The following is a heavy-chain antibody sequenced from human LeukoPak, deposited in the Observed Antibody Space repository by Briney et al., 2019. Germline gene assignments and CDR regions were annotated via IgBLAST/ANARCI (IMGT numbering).Heavy chain of an antibody. V-gene: IGHV3-9*01. J-gene: IGHJ3*02. D-gene: IGHD6-13*01. CDR1: GFTFDDYA. Sequence: GGSLRLSCAASGFTFDDYAMHWVRQAPGKGLEWVSGISWNSGSIGYADSVKGRFTISRDNAKNSLYLQMNSLRAEDTALYHCARARYSSSGGAFDIWGQGTMVTVSS. CDR3: ARARYSSSGGAFDI. CDR2: ISWNSGSI.